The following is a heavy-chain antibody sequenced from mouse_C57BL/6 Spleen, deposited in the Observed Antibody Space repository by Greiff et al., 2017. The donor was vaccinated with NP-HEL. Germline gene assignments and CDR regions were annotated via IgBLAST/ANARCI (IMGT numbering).Heavy chain of an antibody. Sequence: QVTLKVSGPGILQSSQTLSLTCSFSGFSLSTSGMGVSWIRQPSGKGLEWLAHIYWDDDKRYNPSLKSRLTISKDTSRNQGFLKITSVDTADTATYYCARGYDYDEETFPFAYWGQGTLVTVSA. D-gene: IGHD2-4*01. V-gene: IGHV8-12*01. J-gene: IGHJ3*01. CDR2: IYWDDDK. CDR3: ARGYDYDEETFPFAY. CDR1: GFSLSTSGMG.